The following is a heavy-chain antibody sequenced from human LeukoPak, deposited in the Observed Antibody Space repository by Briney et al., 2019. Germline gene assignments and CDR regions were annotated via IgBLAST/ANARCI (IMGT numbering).Heavy chain of an antibody. V-gene: IGHV4-59*01. CDR2: IYYSGST. CDR3: ARAGGRGGPYYYDRSDP. J-gene: IGHJ5*02. CDR1: GGSITSYY. D-gene: IGHD3-22*01. Sequence: SETLSLTCTVSGGSITSYYWSWIRQPPGKGLEWIGYIYYSGSTNYNPSLKSRVTISVDTPKNQFSLKLSSVTAADTAVYYCARAGGRGGPYYYDRSDPWGQGTLVTVSS.